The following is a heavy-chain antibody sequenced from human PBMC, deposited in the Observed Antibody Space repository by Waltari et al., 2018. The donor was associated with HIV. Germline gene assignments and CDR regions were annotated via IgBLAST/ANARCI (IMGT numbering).Heavy chain of an antibody. D-gene: IGHD4-17*01. CDR2: IGTYNGNA. Sequence: QVQLVQSGAQAKKHGASVKVSCKASGYPFPPSGITWVRQAPGQGLEWLGWIGTYNGNADFAPKTQVRIHLTIDTSTSTAYMELTSLRSDDTAVYYCARSHCAVTSCGSIDYWGQGTLVTVSS. J-gene: IGHJ4*02. CDR3: ARSHCAVTSCGSIDY. CDR1: GYPFPPSG. V-gene: IGHV1-18*01.